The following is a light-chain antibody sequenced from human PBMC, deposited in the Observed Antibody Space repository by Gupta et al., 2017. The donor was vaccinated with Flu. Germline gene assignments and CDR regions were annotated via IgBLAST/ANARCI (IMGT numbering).Light chain of an antibody. CDR2: DAS. CDR1: QDITNY. Sequence: DIQMTQSPSSLSASAGGRVTITCQASQDITNYLNWYQQKPGKAPKLLIFDASNLETGVPSRFSGSGSGTNFFLIITSLQPEDVGTYYCQQYDSLPPTFGGGTKVEIK. J-gene: IGKJ4*01. V-gene: IGKV1-33*01. CDR3: QQYDSLPPT.